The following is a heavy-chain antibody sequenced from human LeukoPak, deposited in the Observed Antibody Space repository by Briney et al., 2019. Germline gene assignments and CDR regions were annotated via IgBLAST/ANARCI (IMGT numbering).Heavy chain of an antibody. CDR2: IYYSGST. J-gene: IGHJ5*01. D-gene: IGHD3-3*01. V-gene: IGHV4-30-4*08. Sequence: SQTLSLTCTVSGGSISSGDYYWSWIRQPPGKGLEWIGYIYYSGSTYYNPSLKSRVTISVDTSKNQFSLKRSSVTAADTAVYYCARDLYDFWSGSNLNWFDSWGQGTLVTVSS. CDR3: ARDLYDFWSGSNLNWFDS. CDR1: GGSISSGDYY.